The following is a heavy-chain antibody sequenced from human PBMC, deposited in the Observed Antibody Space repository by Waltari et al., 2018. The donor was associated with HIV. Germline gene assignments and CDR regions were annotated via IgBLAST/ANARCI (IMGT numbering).Heavy chain of an antibody. V-gene: IGHV4-59*01. Sequence: QVQLQESGPGLLKPSETLSLTCNVSGGSLGTYYWSWIRQPPGRGLEWFGDMSSSGSADDNPPVKSRVAILLDMSENHCSVMLTSVTAADTAVYYCARVLSSVSGSYWAYDFDYWGQGELVTVSS. D-gene: IGHD1-26*01. CDR3: ARVLSSVSGSYWAYDFDY. J-gene: IGHJ4*02. CDR2: MSSSGSA. CDR1: GGSLGTYY.